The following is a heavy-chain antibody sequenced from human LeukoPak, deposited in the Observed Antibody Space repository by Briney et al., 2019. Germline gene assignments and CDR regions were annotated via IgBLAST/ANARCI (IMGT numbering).Heavy chain of an antibody. CDR3: ARDGTFGDYIDY. CDR1: GFAFSTYT. CDR2: LSFSGGNT. J-gene: IGHJ4*02. D-gene: IGHD3-10*01. Sequence: GGSLRLSCSASGFAFSTYTMYWVRQAPGKGLEYVSSLSFSGGNTYYADSVKGRFTISRDNSKNTVYLEMRSLRAEDTAVYYCARDGTFGDYIDYWGQGTLVTVSS. V-gene: IGHV3-64D*06.